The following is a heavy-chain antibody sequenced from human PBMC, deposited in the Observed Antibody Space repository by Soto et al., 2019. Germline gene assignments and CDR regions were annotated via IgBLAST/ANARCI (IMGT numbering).Heavy chain of an antibody. Sequence: PGGSLRLSCAASGFTFSSYAMSWVRQAPGKGLEWVANLGQGGGGKHYVDSVKGRFTISRDNAKNSLYLQMNSLRAEDTAVYYCARGGNSFDPWGQGTLVTVSS. CDR3: ARGGNSFDP. V-gene: IGHV3-7*03. CDR2: LGQGGGGK. J-gene: IGHJ5*02. CDR1: GFTFSSYA. D-gene: IGHD3-10*01.